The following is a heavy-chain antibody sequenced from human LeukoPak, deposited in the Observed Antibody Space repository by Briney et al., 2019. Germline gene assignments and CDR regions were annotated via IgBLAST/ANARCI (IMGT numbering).Heavy chain of an antibody. CDR2: IIPMSDTA. J-gene: IGHJ1*01. CDR3: ATYGGNTAEYFQH. D-gene: IGHD4-23*01. CDR1: GGIYRITS. Sequence: SVKVSCKISGGIYRITSITWVRQAPGQGLEWMGGIIPMSDTANYSQNFQGRVTITKDESTSTAYMELSSLIPDDTALYYCATYGGNTAEYFQHWGQGTLVTVSS. V-gene: IGHV1-69*05.